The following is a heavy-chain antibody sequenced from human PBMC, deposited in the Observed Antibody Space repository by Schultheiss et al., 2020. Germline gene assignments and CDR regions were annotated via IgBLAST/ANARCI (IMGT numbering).Heavy chain of an antibody. V-gene: IGHV3-30*04. J-gene: IGHJ6*02. CDR1: GFTFSSYA. Sequence: GGSMRLSCAASGFTFSSYAMHWVRQAPGKGLEWVAVISYDGSNKYYADSVKGRFTISRDNSKNTLYLQMNSLRAEDTAVYYCARDGTPKRYSSGWYDKYYGMDVWGQGTTVTV. CDR3: ARDGTPKRYSSGWYDKYYGMDV. CDR2: ISYDGSNK. D-gene: IGHD6-19*01.